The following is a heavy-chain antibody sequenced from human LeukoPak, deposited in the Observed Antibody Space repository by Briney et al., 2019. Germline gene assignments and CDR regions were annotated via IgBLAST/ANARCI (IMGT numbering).Heavy chain of an antibody. Sequence: WASVKVSCKASGYAFTGYYMHWVRQAPGQGLEWMGWINPNSGGTNYAQKFQGRVTMTRDTSISTAYMELSRLRSDDTAVYYCARDRVRFLEPVYFDYWGQGTLVTVSS. V-gene: IGHV1-2*02. CDR2: INPNSGGT. CDR1: GYAFTGYY. J-gene: IGHJ4*02. CDR3: ARDRVRFLEPVYFDY. D-gene: IGHD3-3*01.